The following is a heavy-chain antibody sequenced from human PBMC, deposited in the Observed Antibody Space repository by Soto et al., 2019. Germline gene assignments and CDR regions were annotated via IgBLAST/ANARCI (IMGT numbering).Heavy chain of an antibody. CDR2: ISYSGST. D-gene: IGHD2-15*01. J-gene: IGHJ3*02. Sequence: PSDPLSLTCTLSGGSTSIGDYYWSRFRQPPGKGLEWIGYISYSGSTYYNPTLKSRVTISLDTSKNQFSLKLSSVTAADTAVYYCARVGGGGSNCDIWGQGKMVT. V-gene: IGHV4-30-4*02. CDR1: GGSTSIGDYY. CDR3: ARVGGGGSNCDI.